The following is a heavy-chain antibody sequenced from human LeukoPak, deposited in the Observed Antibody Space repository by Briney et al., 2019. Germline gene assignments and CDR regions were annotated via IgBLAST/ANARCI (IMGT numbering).Heavy chain of an antibody. V-gene: IGHV1-18*01. Sequence: ASVKVSCKASGYTFTIYGISWVRQAPGQGLEWMGWISAYNGNTNYAQKLQGRVTMTTDTSTSTAYMELRSLRSDDTAVYYCVREETGYSSSWYWFDPWGQGTLVTVSS. CDR2: ISAYNGNT. D-gene: IGHD6-13*01. CDR1: GYTFTIYG. CDR3: VREETGYSSSWYWFDP. J-gene: IGHJ5*02.